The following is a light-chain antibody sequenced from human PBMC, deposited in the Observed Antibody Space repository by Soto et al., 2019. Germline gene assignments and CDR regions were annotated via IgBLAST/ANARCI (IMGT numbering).Light chain of an antibody. V-gene: IGLV2-11*01. CDR3: CSYGGSYTTYG. Sequence: QSALTQPRSVPGSPGQSVTISCTGTSSDVGLYNYVSWYQQHPCKAPKLIISDVSKRPSGVHDRFSGSKSGNTGSLTISGLQAEDEGEDFCCSYGGSYTTYGFGTGDKLNVL. CDR1: SSDVGLYNY. J-gene: IGLJ1*01. CDR2: DVS.